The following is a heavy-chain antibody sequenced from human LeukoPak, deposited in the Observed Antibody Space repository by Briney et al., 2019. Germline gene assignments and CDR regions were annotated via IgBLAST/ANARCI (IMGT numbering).Heavy chain of an antibody. CDR2: ISGSGGST. CDR1: GFTFSSYA. CDR3: AKISSSWFGVDY. J-gene: IGHJ4*02. V-gene: IGHV3-23*01. D-gene: IGHD6-13*01. Sequence: GGSLRLSCAASGFTFSSYALSWVRQAPGKGLEWVSAISGSGGSTYYADSVKGRFTISRDNSKNTLYLQMNSLRAEDTAVYYCAKISSSWFGVDYWGQGTLVTVSS.